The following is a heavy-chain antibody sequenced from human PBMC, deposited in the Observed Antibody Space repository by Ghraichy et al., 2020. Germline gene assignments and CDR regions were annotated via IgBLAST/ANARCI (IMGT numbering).Heavy chain of an antibody. D-gene: IGHD6-13*01. J-gene: IGHJ3*02. CDR3: ARGGSSNYLFNAFDI. CDR1: GLTLSSIE. Sequence: GGSLRLSCAASGLTLSSIEMNWVRQAPGKGLEWVSYISSSGSSTYYADSVKGRFTISRDIAKNSLYLQMSSLSAEDTAVYYCARGGSSNYLFNAFDIWGQGTMVTVSS. V-gene: IGHV3-48*03. CDR2: ISSSGSST.